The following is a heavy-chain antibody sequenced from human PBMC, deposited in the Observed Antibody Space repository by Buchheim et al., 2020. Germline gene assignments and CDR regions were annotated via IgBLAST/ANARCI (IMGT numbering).Heavy chain of an antibody. Sequence: QVQLVQSGAEVKKPGSSVKVSCKASGGTFSSYTISWVRQAPGQGLEWMGRIIPILGIANYAQKFQGRVTITADKSTSTAYMVLSSLRSEDTAVYYCAREITIFGVVYYYYGMDVWGQGTT. CDR1: GGTFSSYT. V-gene: IGHV1-69*08. J-gene: IGHJ6*02. CDR3: AREITIFGVVYYYYGMDV. D-gene: IGHD3-3*01. CDR2: IIPILGIA.